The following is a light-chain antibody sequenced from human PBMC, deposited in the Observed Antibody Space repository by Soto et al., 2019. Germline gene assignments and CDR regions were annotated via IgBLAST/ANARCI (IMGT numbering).Light chain of an antibody. J-gene: IGLJ2*01. Sequence: QSALTQPASVSGSPGQSITISCTGTISDVGYYNYVSWYQQHPGKAPKLIIYEVTNRPSGVSDRVSGSKSGYTASLTISGLLAEDEADYYCSSYTSSNTLVVFGGGTKLTVL. CDR2: EVT. CDR3: SSYTSSNTLVV. V-gene: IGLV2-14*01. CDR1: ISDVGYYNY.